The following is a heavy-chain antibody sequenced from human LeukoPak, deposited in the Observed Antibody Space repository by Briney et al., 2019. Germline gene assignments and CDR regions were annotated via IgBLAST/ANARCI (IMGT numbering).Heavy chain of an antibody. CDR3: ARHAGGIAAAGTRPFDY. D-gene: IGHD6-13*01. J-gene: IGHJ4*02. CDR1: GASFSSSTYY. CDR2: IYYGGGT. Sequence: SETLSLTCTVSGASFSSSTYYWGWIRQPPGKGLEWIGSIYYGGGTYYNPSLKSRVTMSVHTSKKQFSLKLSSVTAADTAVYYCARHAGGIAAAGTRPFDYWGQGTLVTVSS. V-gene: IGHV4-39*01.